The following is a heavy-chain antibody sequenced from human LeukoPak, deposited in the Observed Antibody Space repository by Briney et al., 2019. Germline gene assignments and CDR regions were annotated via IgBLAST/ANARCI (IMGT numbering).Heavy chain of an antibody. D-gene: IGHD6-19*01. Sequence: GRSLRLSCAASGFTFSSYAMHWVRQAPGKGLEWVAFIRYDGSNEYYADSVKGRFTISRDNSKNTLYLQMNSLRAEDTAVYYCAKDMSGWTYFDYWGQGTLVTVSS. J-gene: IGHJ4*02. CDR2: IRYDGSNE. V-gene: IGHV3-30*02. CDR3: AKDMSGWTYFDY. CDR1: GFTFSSYA.